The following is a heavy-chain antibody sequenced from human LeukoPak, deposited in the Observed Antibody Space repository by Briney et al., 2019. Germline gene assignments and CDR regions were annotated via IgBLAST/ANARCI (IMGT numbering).Heavy chain of an antibody. CDR3: ARDFNWNEPYYFDY. CDR1: GFILENHA. V-gene: IGHV3-23*01. CDR2: TSSNGEVK. Sequence: PGGSLRLSCVASGFILENHAMSWIRQAPGKGLEWVSGTSSNGEVKYYADSVKGRFTVSRDSSKDTLYLQMDSLGVEDTAMYYCARDFNWNEPYYFDYWGPGTLVTVSS. J-gene: IGHJ4*02. D-gene: IGHD1-1*01.